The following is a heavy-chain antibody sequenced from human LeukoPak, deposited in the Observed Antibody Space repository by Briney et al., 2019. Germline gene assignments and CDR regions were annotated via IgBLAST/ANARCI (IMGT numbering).Heavy chain of an antibody. Sequence: PGGSLRLSCAASGFTFSSYWMHWVRQAPGKGLVWVSRINSDGSSTSYADSVKGRFTISRDNAKNTLYLQMNSLRAEDTAVYYCARDYGLSYYYDSSGYYHFDYWGQGTLVTVSS. CDR2: INSDGSST. D-gene: IGHD3-22*01. V-gene: IGHV3-74*01. CDR3: ARDYGLSYYYDSSGYYHFDY. CDR1: GFTFSSYW. J-gene: IGHJ4*02.